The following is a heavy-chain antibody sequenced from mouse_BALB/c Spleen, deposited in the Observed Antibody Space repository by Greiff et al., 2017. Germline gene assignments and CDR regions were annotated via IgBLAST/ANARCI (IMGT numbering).Heavy chain of an antibody. D-gene: IGHD6-5*01. Sequence: DVKLQESGPGLVKPSQSLSLTCTVTGYSITSDYAWNWIRQFPGNKLEWMGYISYSGSTSYNPSLKSRISITRDTSKNQFFLQLNSVTTEDTATYYCARRGSYGFAYWGQGTLVTVSA. CDR3: ARRGSYGFAY. J-gene: IGHJ3*01. CDR1: GYSITSDYA. V-gene: IGHV3-2*02. CDR2: ISYSGST.